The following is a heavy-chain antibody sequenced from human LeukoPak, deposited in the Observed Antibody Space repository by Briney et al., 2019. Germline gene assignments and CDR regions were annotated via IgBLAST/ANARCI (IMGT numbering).Heavy chain of an antibody. V-gene: IGHV3-48*01. CDR1: GFTFSSYS. J-gene: IGHJ4*02. CDR3: ARGGTGRYIDWATNYFDY. D-gene: IGHD3-9*01. Sequence: PGGSLRLSCAASGFTFSSYSMNWVRQAPGKGLEWVSYISSSSSTIYYADSVKGRFTISRDNAKNSLYLQMSSLRAEDTAVYCCARGGTGRYIDWATNYFDYWGQGTLVTVSS. CDR2: ISSSSSTI.